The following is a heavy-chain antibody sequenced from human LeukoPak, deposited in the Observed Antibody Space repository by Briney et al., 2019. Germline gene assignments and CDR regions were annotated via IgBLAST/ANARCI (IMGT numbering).Heavy chain of an antibody. J-gene: IGHJ4*02. Sequence: ASVKVSCKASGYTFTSYFIHWVRQAPGEGLEWMGIINPTGGSTRYAQKFQGRVTMTRDTSTSTVYMELSSLRSEDTAVYYCAADAYDCGDYVLGYWGQGTLVTVSS. CDR3: AADAYDCGDYVLGY. CDR2: INPTGGST. D-gene: IGHD4-17*01. CDR1: GYTFTSYF. V-gene: IGHV1-46*01.